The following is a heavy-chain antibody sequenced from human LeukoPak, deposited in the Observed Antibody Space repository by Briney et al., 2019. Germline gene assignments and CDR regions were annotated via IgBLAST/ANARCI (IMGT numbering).Heavy chain of an antibody. D-gene: IGHD3-16*01. CDR3: AKGPPPFGGAIGGVFDY. J-gene: IGHJ4*02. Sequence: GRSLRLSCAASGFTFSSYGMHWVRQAPGKGLEWVAVISYDGSNKYYADSVKGRFTISRDNSKNTLYLQMNSLRAEDTAVYYCAKGPPPFGGAIGGVFDYWGQGTPVTVSS. V-gene: IGHV3-30*18. CDR2: ISYDGSNK. CDR1: GFTFSSYG.